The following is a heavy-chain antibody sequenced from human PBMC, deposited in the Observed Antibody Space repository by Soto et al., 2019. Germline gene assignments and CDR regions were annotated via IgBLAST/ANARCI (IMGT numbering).Heavy chain of an antibody. CDR3: AKPSVPRPRKTVTFDF. CDR1: GFTFSSYA. Sequence: EVPLLESGGGLVQPGGSLRLSCAASGFTFSSYAMSWVLQAPGQGLEWVSAISGSGGSTYYADSVKGRFTISRDNSKNTLYLQMNRLRAEDTAVYYCAKPSVPRPRKTVTFDFWGQGTLVTVSS. CDR2: ISGSGGST. V-gene: IGHV3-23*01. D-gene: IGHD4-17*01. J-gene: IGHJ5*01.